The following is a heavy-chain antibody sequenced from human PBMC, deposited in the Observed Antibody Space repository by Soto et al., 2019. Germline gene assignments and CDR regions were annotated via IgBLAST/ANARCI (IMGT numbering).Heavy chain of an antibody. D-gene: IGHD2-8*02. CDR2: ISGSGGST. J-gene: IGHJ4*02. CDR3: AKGQHYTGSTPIDY. CDR1: GFTFSSYA. Sequence: GSLRLSCAASGFTFSSYAMSGVRQSPGKGLEWVSAISGSGGSTYYADSVKGRFTISRDNSKNTLYLQMNSLRAEDTAVYYCAKGQHYTGSTPIDYWGQGTLVTVSS. V-gene: IGHV3-23*01.